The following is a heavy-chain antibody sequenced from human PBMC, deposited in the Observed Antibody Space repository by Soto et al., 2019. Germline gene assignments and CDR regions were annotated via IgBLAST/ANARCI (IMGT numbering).Heavy chain of an antibody. CDR2: ISSSSSYI. Sequence: EVQLVESGGGLVKPGGSLRLSCAASGFTFISYSMNWVRQAPGKGLEWVSSISSSSSYIYYADSVKGRFTISRDNAKNSLYLQMNSLRAEDTAVYYCARDAYGDYVMFDYWGQGTLVTVSS. V-gene: IGHV3-21*01. CDR3: ARDAYGDYVMFDY. CDR1: GFTFISYS. J-gene: IGHJ4*02. D-gene: IGHD4-17*01.